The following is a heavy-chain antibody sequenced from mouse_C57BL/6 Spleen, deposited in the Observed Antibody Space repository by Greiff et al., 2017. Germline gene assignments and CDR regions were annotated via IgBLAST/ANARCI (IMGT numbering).Heavy chain of an antibody. V-gene: IGHV2-2*01. D-gene: IGHD2-5*01. CDR1: GFSLTSYG. Sequence: VQLVESGPGLVQPSQSLSITCTVSGFSLTSYGVHWVRQSPGKGLEWLGVIWSGGSTDYNAAFISRLSISKDNSKSQVFFKMNSLQADGTAIYYCARAPSSYYSNSYYFDYWGQGTTLTVSS. CDR3: ARAPSSYYSNSYYFDY. CDR2: IWSGGST. J-gene: IGHJ2*01.